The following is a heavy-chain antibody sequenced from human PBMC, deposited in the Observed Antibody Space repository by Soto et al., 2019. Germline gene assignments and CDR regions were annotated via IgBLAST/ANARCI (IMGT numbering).Heavy chain of an antibody. V-gene: IGHV3-33*01. Sequence: PGGSLRLSCAASGFTFSSYGMHWVRQAPGKGLEWVAVIWYDGSNKYYADSVKGRFTISRDNSKNTLYLQMNSLRAEDTAVYYCARDSFRGRDILTGYYTGNAFDIWGQGTMVT. CDR1: GFTFSSYG. J-gene: IGHJ3*02. CDR3: ARDSFRGRDILTGYYTGNAFDI. D-gene: IGHD3-9*01. CDR2: IWYDGSNK.